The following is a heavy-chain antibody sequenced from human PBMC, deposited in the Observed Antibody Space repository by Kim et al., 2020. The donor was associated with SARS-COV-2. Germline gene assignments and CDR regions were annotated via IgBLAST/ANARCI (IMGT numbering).Heavy chain of an antibody. J-gene: IGHJ4*02. Sequence: TSYSPSFQGQVTISADKSISTAYLQWSSLKASDTAMYYCASHDILTGRDYWGQGTLVTVSS. D-gene: IGHD3-9*01. CDR2: T. CDR3: ASHDILTGRDY. V-gene: IGHV5-51*01.